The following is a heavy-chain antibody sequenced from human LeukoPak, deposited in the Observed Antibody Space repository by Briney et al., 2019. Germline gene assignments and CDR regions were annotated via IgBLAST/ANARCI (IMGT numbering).Heavy chain of an antibody. Sequence: GGSLRLSCAASGFTVSSNYMSWVRQAPGKGLEWVSVIYSGGSTYYADSVKGRFTISRDNSKNTLYLQMNSLRAEDTAVYYCARGDDQYYYYYMDVWGKGTTVTVSS. CDR2: IYSGGST. V-gene: IGHV3-53*01. CDR3: ARGDDQYYYYYMDV. CDR1: GFTVSSNY. J-gene: IGHJ6*03. D-gene: IGHD1-1*01.